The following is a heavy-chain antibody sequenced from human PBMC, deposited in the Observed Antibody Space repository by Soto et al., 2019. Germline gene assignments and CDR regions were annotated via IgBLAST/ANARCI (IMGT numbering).Heavy chain of an antibody. CDR2: LSWDRSTV. J-gene: IGHJ4*02. Sequence: GGSLRLSCVASGSSSDPFTMHWVRELPGKGLEWVAGLSWDRSTVAYADSVQGRFTISRDHAKNSVDLLMDSLRPDDTALYFCAVSSPDIVVLPSSIYFTSWGPGAQVTVSS. V-gene: IGHV3-9*02. D-gene: IGHD2-15*01. CDR1: GSSSDPFT. CDR3: AVSSPDIVVLPSSIYFTS.